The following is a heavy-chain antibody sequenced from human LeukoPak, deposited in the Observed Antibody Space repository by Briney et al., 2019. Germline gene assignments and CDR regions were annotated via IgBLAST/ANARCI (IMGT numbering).Heavy chain of an antibody. CDR2: TDYSGTT. CDR1: GGPISTSYF. V-gene: IGHV4-39*01. CDR3: ARHSGGSYVFAFDI. Sequence: SETLSLTCTVSGGPISTSYFWGWVRQPPGKGLEWIGTTDYSGTTYYNPSLKSRVTISIDTSKDQFSLKLSSVTAPDTAVYYCARHSGGSYVFAFDIWGQGTMFTVSS. J-gene: IGHJ3*02. D-gene: IGHD2-15*01.